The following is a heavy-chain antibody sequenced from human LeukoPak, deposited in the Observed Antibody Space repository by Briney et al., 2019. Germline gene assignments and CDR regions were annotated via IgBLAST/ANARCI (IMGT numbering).Heavy chain of an antibody. D-gene: IGHD5-12*01. J-gene: IGHJ4*02. CDR3: ARQGEYSGYDS. V-gene: IGHV4-39*01. CDR2: IYYSGST. Sequence: SETLSLTCTVSGGSISSSSYYWGWIRQPPGKGLEWIGSIYYSGSTYYNPSLKSRVTISVDTSKNQFSLKLSSVTAADTAVYYWARQGEYSGYDSWGQGTLVTVSS. CDR1: GGSISSSSYY.